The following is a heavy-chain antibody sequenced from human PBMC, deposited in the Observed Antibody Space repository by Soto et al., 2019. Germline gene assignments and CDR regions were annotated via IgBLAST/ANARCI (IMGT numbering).Heavy chain of an antibody. CDR2: IFWDDDK. Sequence: QITLKESGPTLVKPTQTLTLTCTFSGFSLSTSGVGVGWIRQPPGKALEWLALIFWDDDKRYSPSLKSRLTITKDTSKYQVVLTLTNMDPVDTATYYCAHGSYYPGWYYFDYWGQGTLITVSS. CDR1: GFSLSTSGVG. D-gene: IGHD6-19*01. V-gene: IGHV2-5*02. CDR3: AHGSYYPGWYYFDY. J-gene: IGHJ4*02.